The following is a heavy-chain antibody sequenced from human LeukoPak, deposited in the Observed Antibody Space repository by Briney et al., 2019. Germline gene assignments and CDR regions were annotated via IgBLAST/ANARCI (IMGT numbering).Heavy chain of an antibody. CDR2: ISYDGSNK. D-gene: IGHD3-9*01. V-gene: IGHV3-30*04. CDR3: ARDLGDFYYISLDFDY. CDR1: GFAFSSNA. Sequence: PGGSLRLSCAASGFAFSSNALHWVRQAPGKGLEWVAVISYDGSNKHYADSVKGRFTISRDNSKNTLYLQMNSLRVEDTAVYYCARDLGDFYYISLDFDYWGQGALVTVSS. J-gene: IGHJ4*02.